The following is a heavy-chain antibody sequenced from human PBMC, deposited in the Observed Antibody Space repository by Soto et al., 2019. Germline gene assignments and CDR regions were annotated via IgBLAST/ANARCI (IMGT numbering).Heavy chain of an antibody. CDR2: ISYDGSNK. V-gene: IGHV3-30*18. J-gene: IGHJ3*02. CDR1: GFTFSSYG. D-gene: IGHD3-22*01. Sequence: QVQLVESGGGVVQPGRSLRLSCAASGFTFSSYGMHWVRQAPGKGLEWVAVISYDGSNKYYADSVKGRFSISRDNSKNTLYLQINSLRAEDTAVYYCAKTLASSITMRVVEDFDIWGQGTMVTVSS. CDR3: AKTLASSITMRVVEDFDI.